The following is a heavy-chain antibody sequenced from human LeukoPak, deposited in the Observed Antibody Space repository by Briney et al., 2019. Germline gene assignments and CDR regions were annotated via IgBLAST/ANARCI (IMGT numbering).Heavy chain of an antibody. CDR2: VSPNTGNT. J-gene: IGHJ4*02. Sequence: ASVKCSCKAPGYTFPDYGVSWVRQAPGQGLEWMGWVSPNTGNTNYAQRFHDRVTMTTDTSTTTAYMELKSLTSDDTAVYYCARGRRTTISKYWGQGTRVTVSS. CDR1: GYTFPDYG. V-gene: IGHV1-18*01. CDR3: ARGRRTTISKY. D-gene: IGHD5-24*01.